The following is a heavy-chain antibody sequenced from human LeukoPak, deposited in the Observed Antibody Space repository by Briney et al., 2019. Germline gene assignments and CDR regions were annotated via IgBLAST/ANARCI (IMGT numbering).Heavy chain of an antibody. V-gene: IGHV3-15*04. CDR2: IESYSDGGTA. CDR3: STDFYYFWSGPR. Sequence: GGSLRLSCIASGFTFSDACMSWVRQAPGKGLEWVARIESYSDGGTADYAAPVKGRFTISRDDAKNTLFLQMNSLKTEDSALYYCSTDFYYFWSGPRWGQGSLVTVSS. J-gene: IGHJ4*02. CDR1: GFTFSDAC. D-gene: IGHD3-3*01.